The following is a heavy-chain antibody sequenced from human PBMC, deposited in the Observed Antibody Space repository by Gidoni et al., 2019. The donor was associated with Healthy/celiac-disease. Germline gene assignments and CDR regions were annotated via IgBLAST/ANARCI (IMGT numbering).Heavy chain of an antibody. V-gene: IGHV3-23*01. Sequence: EVQLLESGGGLVQPGGSLRLSCAASGFTFSSYAMSWVRQAPGKGLEWVSAISGSGGSTYYADSVKGRFTISRDNSKNTLYLQMNSLRAEDTAVYYCAKGSAGITMIVVVLAEIDYWGQGTLVTVSS. J-gene: IGHJ4*02. CDR2: ISGSGGST. CDR3: AKGSAGITMIVVVLAEIDY. D-gene: IGHD3-22*01. CDR1: GFTFSSYA.